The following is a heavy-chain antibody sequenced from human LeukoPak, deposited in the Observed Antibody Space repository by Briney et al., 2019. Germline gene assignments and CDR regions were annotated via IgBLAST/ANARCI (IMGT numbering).Heavy chain of an antibody. J-gene: IGHJ4*02. CDR2: INPNSGGT. V-gene: IGHV1-2*02. CDR1: GYPFTGYY. D-gene: IGHD4-17*01. Sequence: ASVKVSCKASGYPFTGYYMHWVRQAPGQGLEWMGWINPNSGGTNYAQKFQGRVTMTRDTSISTAYMELSGLRSDDTAVYYCARFGGDYEQFDYWGQGTLVTVSS. CDR3: ARFGGDYEQFDY.